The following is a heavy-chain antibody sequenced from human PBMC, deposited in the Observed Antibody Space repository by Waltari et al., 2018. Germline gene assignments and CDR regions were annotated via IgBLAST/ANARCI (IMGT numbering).Heavy chain of an antibody. Sequence: QVRLVQSGAEVKRPGSSVKVSCKPSRGTFSSHAISWVRQAPGQGLEWMGGITHMSAEATYGPRFQDRGTITTDESTTTVYMEMSGLNSEDTAAYFCARGVLGRHADAVDRWGQGTMVTGSS. D-gene: IGHD2-8*01. CDR1: RGTFSSHA. V-gene: IGHV1-69*05. CDR3: ARGVLGRHADAVDR. CDR2: ITHMSAEA. J-gene: IGHJ3*02.